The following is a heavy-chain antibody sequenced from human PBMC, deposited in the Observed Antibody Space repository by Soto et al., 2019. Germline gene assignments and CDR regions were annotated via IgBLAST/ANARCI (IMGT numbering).Heavy chain of an antibody. CDR2: IYYTGST. Sequence: PSETLSLTCIVPGGSISSYFWSWFRQPPGKGLEWIGNIYYTGSTNYNPSLKSRVTISVDTSKDEFSLKLSSVTAADTAVYYCARHGALTAYWYFDLWGRGTLVSVSS. J-gene: IGHJ2*01. V-gene: IGHV4-59*08. CDR3: ARHGALTAYWYFDL. D-gene: IGHD7-27*01. CDR1: GGSISSYF.